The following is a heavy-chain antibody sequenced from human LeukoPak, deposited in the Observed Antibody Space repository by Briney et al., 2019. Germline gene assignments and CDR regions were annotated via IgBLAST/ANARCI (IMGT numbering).Heavy chain of an antibody. J-gene: IGHJ4*02. CDR2: ISGSGSTT. V-gene: IGHV3-48*03. D-gene: IGHD2-15*01. CDR3: ARGYCSGGCCHFDS. CDR1: GFTFSYYQ. Sequence: GGSLRLSCAASGFTFSYYQMNWVRQAPGKGLEWISYISGSGSTTSFADSVRGRFTISRDNAKNSMFLQMNRLRAEHTAVYYCARGYCSGGCCHFDSWGQGTLVTVSS.